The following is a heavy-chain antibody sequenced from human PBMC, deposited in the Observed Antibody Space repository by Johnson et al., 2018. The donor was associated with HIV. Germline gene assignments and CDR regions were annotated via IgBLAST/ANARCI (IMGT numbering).Heavy chain of an antibody. J-gene: IGHJ3*02. CDR1: GFTFTDYY. CDR3: ARGRITMIGVDLRGGGFDI. D-gene: IGHD3-22*01. CDR2: ISTSGGGI. Sequence: QVQLVESGGSLVKPGGSMRLSCAASGFTFTDYYMTWIRQAPGKGLEWVSHISTSGGGIYYADSVKGRFTISRDNSKKTLYLQVNSLRDEDTAVYYCARGRITMIGVDLRGGGFDIWGQGTTVTVSS. V-gene: IGHV3-11*04.